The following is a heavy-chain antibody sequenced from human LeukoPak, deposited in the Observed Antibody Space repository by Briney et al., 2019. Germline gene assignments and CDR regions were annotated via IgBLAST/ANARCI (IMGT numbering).Heavy chain of an antibody. CDR2: MNPNSGNT. CDR3: ARKSAAAGTFDY. D-gene: IGHD6-13*01. CDR1: GYTFTSYD. V-gene: IGHV1-8*01. Sequence: ASEKVSCKASGYTFTSYDINWVRQATGQGLEWMGWMNPNSGNTGYAQKFQGRVTMTRNTSISTAYMELSSLRSEDTAVYYCARKSAAAGTFDYWGQGTLVTVSS. J-gene: IGHJ4*02.